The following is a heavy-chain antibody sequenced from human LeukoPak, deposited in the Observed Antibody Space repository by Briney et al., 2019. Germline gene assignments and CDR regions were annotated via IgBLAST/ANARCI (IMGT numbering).Heavy chain of an antibody. Sequence: QPGGSLRLSCAASGFTFSGYWISWVRQAPGRGLEWVANIKQDGSEKYYVDSVKGRFTISRDNAKNSLYLQMNSLRAEDTAVYYCARGYILTGFHYYYGMDVWGQGTTVTVSS. CDR3: ARGYILTGFHYYYGMDV. CDR1: GFTFSGYW. CDR2: IKQDGSEK. V-gene: IGHV3-7*03. J-gene: IGHJ6*02. D-gene: IGHD3-9*01.